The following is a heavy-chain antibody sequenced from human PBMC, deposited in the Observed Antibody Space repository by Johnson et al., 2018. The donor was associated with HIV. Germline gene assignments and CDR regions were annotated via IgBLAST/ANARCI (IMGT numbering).Heavy chain of an antibody. Sequence: EVQLVESGGGLVQPGRSLRLSCAASGFTFDDYAMHWVRQAPGKGLDWVSGISWNSGSIGYADSVKGRFTISRDNAKNSLYLQMNSLRAEDTALYYCAKGYSSSWYQDAFDIWGQGTMVTVSS. CDR1: GFTFDDYA. D-gene: IGHD6-13*01. V-gene: IGHV3-9*01. CDR2: ISWNSGSI. J-gene: IGHJ3*02. CDR3: AKGYSSSWYQDAFDI.